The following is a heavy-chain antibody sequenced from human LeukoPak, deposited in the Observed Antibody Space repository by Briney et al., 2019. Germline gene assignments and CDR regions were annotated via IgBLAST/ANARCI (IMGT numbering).Heavy chain of an antibody. J-gene: IGHJ4*02. CDR2: ISSSGSTI. D-gene: IGHD4-17*01. V-gene: IGHV3-48*03. Sequence: GGSLRLSCAASGFTFSSYEMNWVRQAPGKGLEWVSYISSSGSTIYYADSVKGRFTISRDNAKSSLYLQMNSLRADDTAVYYCARDTIYGDSAYWGRGTQVTVSS. CDR3: ARDTIYGDSAY. CDR1: GFTFSSYE.